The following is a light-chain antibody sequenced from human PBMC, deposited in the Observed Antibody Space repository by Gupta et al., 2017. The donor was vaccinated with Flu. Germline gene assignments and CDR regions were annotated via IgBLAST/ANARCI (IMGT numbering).Light chain of an antibody. V-gene: IGKV1-16*02. CDR1: QDVNNY. CDR3: QQYYSFPYI. Sequence: IQMTQSPFSLSASVGDGVTITCRASQDVNNYVAWFQQKPGRAPKSLIYTASSLQSGVPPKFRGSGSGTDFTLTISNLQPEDFATYYCQQYYSFPYIFGQGTKLEI. CDR2: TAS. J-gene: IGKJ2*01.